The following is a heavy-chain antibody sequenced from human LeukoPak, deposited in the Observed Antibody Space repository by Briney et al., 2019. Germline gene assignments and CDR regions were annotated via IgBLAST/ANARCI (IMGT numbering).Heavy chain of an antibody. V-gene: IGHV4-39*07. CDR3: ARDYCSSTSCYPLVWFDP. CDR1: GGSISSSSYY. D-gene: IGHD2-2*01. CDR2: IYYSGST. J-gene: IGHJ5*02. Sequence: SETLSLTSTVSGGSISSSSYYWGWIRQPPGQEREGIGSIYYSGSTYYHPSRKSRVTISVDTFKNQLSLKLSSVTAADTAVYYCARDYCSSTSCYPLVWFDPWGQGTLVTVSS.